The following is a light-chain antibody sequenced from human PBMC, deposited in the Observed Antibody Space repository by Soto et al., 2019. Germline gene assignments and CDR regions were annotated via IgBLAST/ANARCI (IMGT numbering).Light chain of an antibody. CDR3: QHYNGYWT. CDR1: QSVSRW. CDR2: DAS. V-gene: IGKV1-5*01. Sequence: IPMTQSPSTLSSSIVDIFTIACRASQSVSRWLAWYQQKPGEAPKLLIYDASILETGVPSRFSGSGSGTEFTLTISSLQPDDSATYYCQHYNGYWTFGQGTKVDI. J-gene: IGKJ1*01.